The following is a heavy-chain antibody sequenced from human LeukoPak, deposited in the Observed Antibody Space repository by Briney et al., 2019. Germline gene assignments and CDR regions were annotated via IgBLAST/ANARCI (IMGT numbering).Heavy chain of an antibody. CDR1: GFTFSSYA. CDR3: ARNTGPDVAAAGVGLDY. CDR2: ISGSGGST. D-gene: IGHD6-13*01. J-gene: IGHJ4*02. V-gene: IGHV3-23*01. Sequence: GGSLRLSCAASGFTFSSYAMSWVRQAPGKGLEWVSAISGSGGSTYYADSVKGRFTISRDNSKNTLYLQMNSLRAEDTAVYYCARNTGPDVAAAGVGLDYWGLGTPVTVSS.